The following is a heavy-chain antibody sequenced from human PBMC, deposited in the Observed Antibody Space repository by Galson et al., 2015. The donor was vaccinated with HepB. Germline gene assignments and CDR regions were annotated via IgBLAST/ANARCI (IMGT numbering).Heavy chain of an antibody. CDR1: GGTFSSYA. D-gene: IGHD6-13*01. V-gene: IGHV1-69*13. Sequence: SVKVSCKASGGTFSSYAISWVRQAPGQGLEWMGGIIPIFGTANYAQKFQGRVTITADESTSTAYMELSSLRSEDTAVYYCARYPIGYIARLGYYYGMDVWGQGTTVTVSS. CDR3: ARYPIGYIARLGYYYGMDV. CDR2: IIPIFGTA. J-gene: IGHJ6*02.